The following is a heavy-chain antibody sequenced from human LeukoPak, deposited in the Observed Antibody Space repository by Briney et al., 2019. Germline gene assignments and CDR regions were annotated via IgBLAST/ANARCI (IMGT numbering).Heavy chain of an antibody. J-gene: IGHJ4*02. CDR3: ARDGGRKEDY. Sequence: GGSLRLSCAASGFTFSSYWMTWVRQAPGKGLEWVANLNQDGSEKYYVDSVKGRFTISRDNAKNSQYLQMNTLRAEDTALYYCARDGGRKEDYWGQGTLVTVSS. CDR1: GFTFSSYW. V-gene: IGHV3-7*01. D-gene: IGHD3-16*01. CDR2: LNQDGSEK.